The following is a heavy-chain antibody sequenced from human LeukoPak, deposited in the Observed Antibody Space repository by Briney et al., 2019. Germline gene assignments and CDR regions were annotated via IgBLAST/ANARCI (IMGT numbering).Heavy chain of an antibody. CDR3: ARTSKSGPSDY. J-gene: IGHJ4*02. CDR1: GYSISSGYY. CDR2: IYHSGST. D-gene: IGHD2-15*01. Sequence: PSETLSLTCTVSGYSISSGYYWGWIRQPPGKGLEWIGSIYHSGSTYYNPSLKSRVTISVDTSKNQFSLKLSSVTAADTAVYYCARTSKSGPSDYWGQGTLVNVSS. V-gene: IGHV4-38-2*02.